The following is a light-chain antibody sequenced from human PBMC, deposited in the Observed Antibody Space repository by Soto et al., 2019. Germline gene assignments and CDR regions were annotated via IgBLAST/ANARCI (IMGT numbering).Light chain of an antibody. CDR3: QQYETYYT. Sequence: DLQMTQSPSTLSASVGDRVTITCRASQSISTWLAWYQQKPGKAPNLLIYKASNLESGVPSRFSGSGSGTEFTLSLSGLQRDDFATYYCQQYETYYTFGQGTKLEIK. CDR2: KAS. J-gene: IGKJ2*01. V-gene: IGKV1-5*03. CDR1: QSISTW.